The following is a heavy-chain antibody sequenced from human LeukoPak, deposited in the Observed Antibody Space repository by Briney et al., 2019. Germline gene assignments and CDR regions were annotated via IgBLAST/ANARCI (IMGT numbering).Heavy chain of an antibody. D-gene: IGHD3-22*01. V-gene: IGHV4-4*07. CDR1: GGSISSYY. CDR2: IYTSGST. CDR3: ARDYYDSSGHLWWFGH. Sequence: SETLSLTCTVSGGSISSYYCSWIRQPAGKGLEWIGRIYTSGSTNYNPSLTSRGTMSVDTSKNQFSLKLTSVTAADTAVYYCARDYYDSSGHLWWFGHWGQGTLVTVSS. J-gene: IGHJ5*02.